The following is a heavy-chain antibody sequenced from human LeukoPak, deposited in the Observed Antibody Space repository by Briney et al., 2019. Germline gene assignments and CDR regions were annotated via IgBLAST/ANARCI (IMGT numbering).Heavy chain of an antibody. CDR1: GGSLSSGDYY. CDR2: IYYSGST. J-gene: IGHJ5*02. D-gene: IGHD2-21*01. Sequence: SQTLSLTCTVSGGSLSSGDYYWSWIRQPPGKGLEWIGYIYYSGSTYYNPSLKSRVTISVDTSKNQFSLKLSSVTAADTAVYYCARGAYCGGDCYLPWGQGTLVTVSS. CDR3: ARGAYCGGDCYLP. V-gene: IGHV4-30-4*08.